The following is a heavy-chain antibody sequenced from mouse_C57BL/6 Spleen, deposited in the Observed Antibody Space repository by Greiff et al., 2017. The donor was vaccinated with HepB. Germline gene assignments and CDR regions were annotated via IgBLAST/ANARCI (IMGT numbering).Heavy chain of an antibody. CDR1: GYSFTDYN. CDR2: INPNYGTT. V-gene: IGHV1-39*01. CDR3: ARRGGYDGYFDV. J-gene: IGHJ1*03. Sequence: VQLKQSGPELVKPGASVKISCKASGYSFTDYNMNWVKQSNGKSLEWIGVINPNYGTTSYNQKFKGKATLTVDQSSSTAYMQLNSLTAEDSAVYDWARRGGYDGYFDVWGTGTTVTVSS. D-gene: IGHD2-2*01.